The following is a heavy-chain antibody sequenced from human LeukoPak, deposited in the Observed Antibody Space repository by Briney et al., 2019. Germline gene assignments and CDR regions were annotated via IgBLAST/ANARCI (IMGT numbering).Heavy chain of an antibody. CDR1: GGPISSYY. V-gene: IGHV4-59*01. CDR3: ARVKYYDFWSGYYYYYYGMDV. J-gene: IGHJ6*02. Sequence: PSETLSLTCTVSGGPISSYYWTWIRQPPGKGLEWIGYIYYSGSTNYNPSLKSRVTISVDTSKNQFSLKLSSVTAADTAVYYCARVKYYDFWSGYYYYYYGMDVWGQGTTVTVSS. D-gene: IGHD3-3*01. CDR2: IYYSGST.